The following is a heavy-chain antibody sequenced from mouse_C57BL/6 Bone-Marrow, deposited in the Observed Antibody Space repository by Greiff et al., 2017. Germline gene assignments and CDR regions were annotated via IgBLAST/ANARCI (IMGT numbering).Heavy chain of an antibody. V-gene: IGHV3-1*01. CDR1: GYSITSGYD. J-gene: IGHJ3*01. CDR3: ARQADTTVSPWFAY. CDR2: ISYSGST. D-gene: IGHD1-1*01. Sequence: EVKLVESGPGMVKPSQSLSLTCTVTGYSITSGYDWHWIRHFPGNKLEWMGYISYSGSTNYNPSLKSRISITHDTSKNHFFLKLNSVTTEDTATYYCARQADTTVSPWFAYWGQGTLVTVSA.